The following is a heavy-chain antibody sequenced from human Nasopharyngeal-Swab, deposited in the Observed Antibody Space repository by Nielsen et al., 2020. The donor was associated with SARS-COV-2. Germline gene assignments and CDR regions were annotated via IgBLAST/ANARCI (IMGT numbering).Heavy chain of an antibody. CDR3: ARDREVATRKKKFDY. Sequence: GESLKISCAASGFTFSTYSMNWVRQGPGKGLEWVSYISSSSSTIYYADSVKGRFTISRDNAKNSLYLQMNSLRVEDTAVYYCARDREVATRKKKFDYWGQGTLVTVSS. CDR2: ISSSSSTI. D-gene: IGHD5-24*01. CDR1: GFTFSTYS. V-gene: IGHV3-48*01. J-gene: IGHJ4*02.